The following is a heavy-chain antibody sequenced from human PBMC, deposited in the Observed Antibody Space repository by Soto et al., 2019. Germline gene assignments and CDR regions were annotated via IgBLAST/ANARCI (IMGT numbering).Heavy chain of an antibody. Sequence: QLQLQESGPGLVKPSETLSLTCTVSGGSISSSSYYWGWIRQPPVKGLEWIGSIYYSGSSYYNPSLKSRVLISVDTSKYQFSLKLSSVTAVDPAVYYCARHSCSGTSCPFDYWGQGTLVTVSS. CDR1: GGSISSSSYY. CDR2: IYYSGSS. J-gene: IGHJ4*02. D-gene: IGHD2-2*01. CDR3: ARHSCSGTSCPFDY. V-gene: IGHV4-39*01.